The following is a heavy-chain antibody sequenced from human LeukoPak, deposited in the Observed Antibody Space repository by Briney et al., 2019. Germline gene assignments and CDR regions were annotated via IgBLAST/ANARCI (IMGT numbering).Heavy chain of an antibody. Sequence: GGSLRLSCAASGFTFSTYWMSWVRQAPGKRLAWVANIKQDGSEKYYVDSVKGRFTISRDNAKNSLYLQMNSLRAEDTAVYYCARDKVDGDSYFDSWGQGTLVTVSS. D-gene: IGHD4-17*01. CDR2: IKQDGSEK. CDR1: GFTFSTYW. V-gene: IGHV3-7*01. CDR3: ARDKVDGDSYFDS. J-gene: IGHJ4*02.